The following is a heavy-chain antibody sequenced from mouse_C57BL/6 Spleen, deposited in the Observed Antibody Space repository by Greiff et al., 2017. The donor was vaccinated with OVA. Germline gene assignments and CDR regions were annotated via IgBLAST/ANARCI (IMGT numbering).Heavy chain of an antibody. J-gene: IGHJ1*03. CDR2: IYPGSGNT. D-gene: IGHD3-3*01. CDR1: GYTFTDYY. Sequence: VQLQESGAELVRPGASVKLSCKASGYTFTDYYINWVKQRPGHGLEWIARIYPGSGNTYYNEKFKGKATLTAEKSSSTAYMQLSSLTSEDAAVYFCARMGTFHWYFDGWGTGTTVTVAS. V-gene: IGHV1-76*01. CDR3: ARMGTFHWYFDG.